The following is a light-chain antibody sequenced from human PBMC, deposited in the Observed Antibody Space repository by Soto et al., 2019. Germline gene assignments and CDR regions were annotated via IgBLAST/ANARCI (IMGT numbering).Light chain of an antibody. CDR2: GAS. J-gene: IGKJ1*01. CDR1: QSVRSK. V-gene: IGKV3-15*01. Sequence: EVVMTQSPDTLSVSPGETVTLSCRASQSVRSKLAWYQQKPGQAPRLFIYGASTRATGIPARFSGSGSGTEFTLTISSLQSEDFATYYCQQYNRYWTFGQGTKVEIK. CDR3: QQYNRYWT.